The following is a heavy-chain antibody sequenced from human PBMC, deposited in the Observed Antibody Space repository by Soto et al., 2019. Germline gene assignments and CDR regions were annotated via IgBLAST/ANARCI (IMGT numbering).Heavy chain of an antibody. CDR3: ARAPKFLEWLPTSSFDY. CDR1: GGSISSGCYY. D-gene: IGHD3-3*01. J-gene: IGHJ4*02. CDR2: IYYSGST. V-gene: IGHV4-31*03. Sequence: PXESLPRPCTVSGGSISSGCYYWSWIRQHPGKGLEWIGYIYYSGSTYYNPSLKSRVTISVDTSKNQFSLKLSSVTAADTAVYYCARAPKFLEWLPTSSFDYWGQGTLVTVSS.